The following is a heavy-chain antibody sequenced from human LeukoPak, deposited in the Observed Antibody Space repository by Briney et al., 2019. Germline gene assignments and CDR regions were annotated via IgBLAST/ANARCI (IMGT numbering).Heavy chain of an antibody. D-gene: IGHD2-21*02. CDR2: ISWNSGSI. V-gene: IGHV3-9*01. Sequence: GRSLRLSCAASGFTFDDYAMHWVRQAPGKGLEWVSGISWNSGSIGYADSVKGRFTISRDNAKNSLYLQMNSLRAEDTALYYCAKVMGTNKNCGGDCYYYFDYWGQGTLVTVSS. CDR1: GFTFDDYA. CDR3: AKVMGTNKNCGGDCYYYFDY. J-gene: IGHJ4*02.